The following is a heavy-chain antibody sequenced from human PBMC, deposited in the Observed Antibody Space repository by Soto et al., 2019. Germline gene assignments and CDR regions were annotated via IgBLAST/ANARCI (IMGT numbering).Heavy chain of an antibody. CDR3: ARSGYSYGEKYYGMDV. CDR2: IIPILGIA. V-gene: IGHV1-69*02. Sequence: QVQLVQSGAEVKKPGSSVKVSCKASGGTFSSYTISWVRQAPGQGLEWMGRIIPILGIANYAQKFQGRVTITADKSTSTAYMELRSLRSEDTAVYYCARSGYSYGEKYYGMDVWGQGTTVTVSS. D-gene: IGHD5-18*01. J-gene: IGHJ6*02. CDR1: GGTFSSYT.